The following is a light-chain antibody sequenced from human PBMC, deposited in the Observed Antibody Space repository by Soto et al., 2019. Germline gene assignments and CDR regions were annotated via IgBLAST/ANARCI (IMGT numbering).Light chain of an antibody. CDR1: SSNIGSNY. CDR2: SNN. CDR3: AAWDDSLSGPV. Sequence: QSVLTQPPSASGTPGQRVTISCSGSSSNIGSNYVYWYQQLPGTAPKLLIYSNNQRPSGVPDRFSGPKSGTSASLAISGLRSEDEADYYCAAWDDSLSGPVFGGGTKVTVL. J-gene: IGLJ2*01. V-gene: IGLV1-47*02.